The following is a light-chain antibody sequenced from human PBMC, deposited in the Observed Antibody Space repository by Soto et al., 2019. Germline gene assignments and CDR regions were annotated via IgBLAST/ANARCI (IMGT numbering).Light chain of an antibody. J-gene: IGLJ1*01. CDR2: DVS. V-gene: IGLV2-14*01. Sequence: QSVLTQPASVSGSPGQSIAISRTGNSSDVGAYNSVSWYQQYPGKAPKLMIHDVSNRPSGVSDRFSGSKSGNTASLTISGLQAEDEADYYCSSYTSSNSYVFGSGTKVTVL. CDR3: SSYTSSNSYV. CDR1: SSDVGAYNS.